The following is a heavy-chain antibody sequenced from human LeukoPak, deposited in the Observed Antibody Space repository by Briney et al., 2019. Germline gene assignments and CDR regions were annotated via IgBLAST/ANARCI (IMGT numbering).Heavy chain of an antibody. V-gene: IGHV3-7*01. J-gene: IGHJ4*02. CDR3: ARVQVAVQSVFDYFDY. CDR2: ISPEGSDK. CDR1: GFTFSDDF. Sequence: GGSLRLSCAASGFTFSDDFMNWVRQAPGKGLEWVANISPEGSDKYYKDSVKGRFTVSRDNAKNSLYLQMNSLRAEDTAVYFCARVQVAVQSVFDYFDYWGQGTLVTVSS. D-gene: IGHD2-2*01.